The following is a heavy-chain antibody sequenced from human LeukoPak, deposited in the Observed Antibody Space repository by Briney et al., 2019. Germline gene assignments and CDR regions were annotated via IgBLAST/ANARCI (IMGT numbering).Heavy chain of an antibody. D-gene: IGHD3-3*01. V-gene: IGHV3-23*01. CDR2: ISGSGGST. J-gene: IGHJ6*02. CDR1: EFTFSSYA. CDR3: AKDDYDFWTDYGMDV. Sequence: GGSLRLSCAASEFTFSSYAMSWVRQAPGKGLEWVSAISGSGGSTYYADSVKGRFTISRDNSKNTLYLQMNSLRAEDTAVYYCAKDDYDFWTDYGMDVWGQGTTVTVSS.